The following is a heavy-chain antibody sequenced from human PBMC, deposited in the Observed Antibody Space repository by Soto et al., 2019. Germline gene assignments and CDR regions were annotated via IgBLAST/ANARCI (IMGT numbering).Heavy chain of an antibody. Sequence: QVQLVQSGAEVKKPGSSVKVSCKASGGTFSSYAISWVRQAPGQGLEWMGGIIPIFGTANYAQKFQGRVTITADDSTSTAYMELSSLRSEDTAVYYCARGLPLYCSGGSCYAGYFDYWGQGTLVTVSS. CDR1: GGTFSSYA. CDR3: ARGLPLYCSGGSCYAGYFDY. D-gene: IGHD2-15*01. J-gene: IGHJ4*02. CDR2: IIPIFGTA. V-gene: IGHV1-69*01.